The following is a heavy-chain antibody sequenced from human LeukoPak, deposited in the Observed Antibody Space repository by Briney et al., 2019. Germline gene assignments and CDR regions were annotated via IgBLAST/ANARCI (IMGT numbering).Heavy chain of an antibody. CDR3: ARAYSYGSDYYYGMDV. D-gene: IGHD5-18*01. CDR1: GYTFTSYG. Sequence: ASVKVSCKASGYTFTSYGISWVRQAPGQGLEWMGWISGYNGNTKYAHKVQGRVTMTTDTSTGTAYMELRSLRSDDTAVYYCARAYSYGSDYYYGMDVWGQGATVTVSS. CDR2: ISGYNGNT. J-gene: IGHJ6*02. V-gene: IGHV1-18*01.